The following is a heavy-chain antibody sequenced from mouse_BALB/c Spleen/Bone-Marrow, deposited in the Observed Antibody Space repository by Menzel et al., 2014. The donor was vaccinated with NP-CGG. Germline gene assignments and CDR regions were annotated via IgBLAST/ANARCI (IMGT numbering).Heavy chain of an antibody. J-gene: IGHJ2*01. Sequence: EVKLVESGPSLVKPSQTLSLTCSVTGDSITSGYWNWIRKFPGNKLEHMGYLSYSGSTYYNPSLKSRISITRDTSKNQYYLQLNSVTTEDTATYYCARDWDGIDYWGQGTTLTVSS. V-gene: IGHV3-8*02. CDR1: GDSITSGY. CDR3: ARDWDGIDY. CDR2: LSYSGST. D-gene: IGHD4-1*01.